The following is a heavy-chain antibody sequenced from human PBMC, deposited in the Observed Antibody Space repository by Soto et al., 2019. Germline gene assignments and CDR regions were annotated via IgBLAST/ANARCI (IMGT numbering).Heavy chain of an antibody. CDR3: ASRKSSPYFDY. D-gene: IGHD3-10*01. V-gene: IGHV4-30-4*01. CDR2: IYYSGST. CDR1: GGSISSGGYY. Sequence: TLSLTCTVSGGSISSGGYYWSWIRQPPGKGLECIGYIYYSGSTYYNPSLKSRVTISVDTSKNQFSLKLSSVIAADTAVYYCASRKSSPYFDYWGQGTLVTVSS. J-gene: IGHJ4*02.